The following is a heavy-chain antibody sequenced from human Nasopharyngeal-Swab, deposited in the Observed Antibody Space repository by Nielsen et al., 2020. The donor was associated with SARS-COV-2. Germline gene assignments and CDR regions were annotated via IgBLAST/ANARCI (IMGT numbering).Heavy chain of an antibody. D-gene: IGHD3-10*01. CDR2: INEDGSKR. Sequence: GESLKIPFSVPGLTISRHWMSWVRQAPGKGLEWVVNINEDGSKRYYMDSVKGRFTISRDNAKNFVYLEMNSLKVEDSALYYCARGGGSSPDFWGQGTLVIVSS. CDR1: GLTISRHW. J-gene: IGHJ4*02. V-gene: IGHV3-7*04. CDR3: ARGGGSSPDF.